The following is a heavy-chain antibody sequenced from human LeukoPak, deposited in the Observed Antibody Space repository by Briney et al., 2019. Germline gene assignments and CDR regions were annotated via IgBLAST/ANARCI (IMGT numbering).Heavy chain of an antibody. V-gene: IGHV3-33*08. Sequence: PGRSLRLSCEASGFTFSHYAFHWVRQAPGKGLEWVAVIWYDGSNDYYANSVKGRFTISRDNSKNTLYLQMNSLRGEDTAIYYCAREADCSGGNCYRGAFDIWGQGTMITVSS. CDR3: AREADCSGGNCYRGAFDI. J-gene: IGHJ3*02. D-gene: IGHD2-15*01. CDR1: GFTFSHYA. CDR2: IWYDGSND.